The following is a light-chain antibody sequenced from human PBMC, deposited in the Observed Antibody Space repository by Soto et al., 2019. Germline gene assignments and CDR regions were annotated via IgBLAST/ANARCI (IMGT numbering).Light chain of an antibody. J-gene: IGKJ2*01. CDR2: AAS. V-gene: IGKV1D-12*01. CDR3: QQASSFPHT. CDR1: QDINFW. Sequence: DILMTQSPSSVSASVGDRVTITCRTSQDINFWLAWYQHKPGKAPTLLIYAASNLQSGVPSRFSGTGSGTDFTLTISSLQPEDFATYYCQQASSFPHTFGQGTKLELK.